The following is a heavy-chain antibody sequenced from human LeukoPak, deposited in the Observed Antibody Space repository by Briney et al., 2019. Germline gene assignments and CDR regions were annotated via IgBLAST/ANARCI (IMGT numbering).Heavy chain of an antibody. CDR3: ARDSGGGDFDY. CDR1: GFTFSRYS. D-gene: IGHD3-16*01. V-gene: IGHV3-21*01. Sequence: GGSLRLSCAASGFTFSRYSMNWVRQAPGKGLEWVSFISRSSTYMYYADSLKGRFTISRDNANNSLYLQMNSLRTEDTAVYYCARDSGGGDFDYWGQGSLVTVSS. J-gene: IGHJ4*02. CDR2: ISRSSTYM.